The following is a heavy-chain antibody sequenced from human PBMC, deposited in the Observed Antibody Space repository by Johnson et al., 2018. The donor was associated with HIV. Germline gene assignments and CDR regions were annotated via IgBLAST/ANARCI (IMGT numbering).Heavy chain of an antibody. D-gene: IGHD6-6*01. CDR3: AREYSSLSQGAFDI. Sequence: QVQLVESGGGVVQPGRSLRLSCAASGFTFSSYAMHWVRQAPAKGLELVAAISYDGSDKDHADSVKGRFTITRDSSKNTLYLQMNSLRAEDTAVYYCAREYSSLSQGAFDIWGQGTMVTVSS. CDR1: GFTFSSYA. J-gene: IGHJ3*02. V-gene: IGHV3-30*04. CDR2: ISYDGSDK.